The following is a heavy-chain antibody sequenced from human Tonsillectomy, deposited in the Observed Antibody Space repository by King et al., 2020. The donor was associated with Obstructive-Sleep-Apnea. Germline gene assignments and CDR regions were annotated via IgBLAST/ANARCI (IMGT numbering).Heavy chain of an antibody. J-gene: IGHJ5*02. CDR1: GVSISSYY. V-gene: IGHV4-59*01. CDR2: IYYSGNT. CDR3: ARNGGYYYVDWFDP. D-gene: IGHD3-22*01. Sequence: QLQESGPGLVKPSETLSLTCTVSGVSISSYYWSWIRQPPGKGLEWIVYIYYSGNTNYNPSLKSRVTISVDTSKNQFSLKLSSVTAADTAVYYCARNGGYYYVDWFDPWGQGTLVTVSS.